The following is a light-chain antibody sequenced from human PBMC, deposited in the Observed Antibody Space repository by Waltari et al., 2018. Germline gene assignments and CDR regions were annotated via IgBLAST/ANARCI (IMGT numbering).Light chain of an antibody. CDR1: SSDVGGSNF. Sequence: QSALTQPAPVSGSPGQSTPIPCTGTSSDVGGSNFVAWYQQEPGKAPKVMIFDVSKRPSGVSDRFSGSKSGNTASLTISGLQAEDEADYYCSSYTGGSTFVLFGGGTKLTVL. CDR2: DVS. V-gene: IGLV2-14*01. CDR3: SSYTGGSTFVL. J-gene: IGLJ2*01.